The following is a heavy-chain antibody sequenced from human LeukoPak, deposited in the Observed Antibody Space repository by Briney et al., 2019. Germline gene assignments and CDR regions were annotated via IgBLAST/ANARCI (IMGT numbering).Heavy chain of an antibody. V-gene: IGHV4-59*01. CDR1: GGSISSYY. Sequence: PSETLSLTCTVSGGSISSYYWSWIRQPPGKGLEWIGYIYYSGSTNYNPSLKSRVTISVDTSKNQFSLKLSSVTAADTAVYYCARSRWGLDVWGKGTTVTVSS. D-gene: IGHD3-16*01. CDR3: ARSRWGLDV. CDR2: IYYSGST. J-gene: IGHJ6*04.